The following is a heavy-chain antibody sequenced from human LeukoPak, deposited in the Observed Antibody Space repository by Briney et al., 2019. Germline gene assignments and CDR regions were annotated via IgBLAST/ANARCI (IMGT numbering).Heavy chain of an antibody. Sequence: PGRSLRLSCAASGFTFSSYGMHWVRRAPGKGLEWVAVISYGGSNKYYADSVKGRFTISRDNSKNTLYLQMNSLRAEDTAVYYCAKRIAIVGAAYYGMDVWGQGTTVTVSS. CDR1: GFTFSSYG. CDR3: AKRIAIVGAAYYGMDV. CDR2: ISYGGSNK. D-gene: IGHD1-26*01. V-gene: IGHV3-30*18. J-gene: IGHJ6*02.